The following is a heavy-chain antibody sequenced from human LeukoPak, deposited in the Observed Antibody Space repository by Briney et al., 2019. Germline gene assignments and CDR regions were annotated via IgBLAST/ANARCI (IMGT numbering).Heavy chain of an antibody. D-gene: IGHD3-3*01. J-gene: IGHJ6*03. CDR2: INPNSGGT. CDR3: ARFSVTSYYYYYMDV. CDR1: GYTFTGYY. Sequence: ASAKVSCKASGYTFTGYYMHWVRQAPGQGLEWMGWINPNSGGTNYAQKFQGRVTMTRDTSISTAYMELSRLRSDDTAVYYCARFSVTSYYYYYMDVWGKGTTVTISS. V-gene: IGHV1-2*02.